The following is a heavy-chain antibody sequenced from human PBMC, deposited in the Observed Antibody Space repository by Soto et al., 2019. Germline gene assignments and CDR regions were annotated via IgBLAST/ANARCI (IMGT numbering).Heavy chain of an antibody. CDR2: IDPDNGRT. CDR3: TRMSRSFDY. J-gene: IGHJ4*02. Sequence: QVLLEQSGAEVRRPGASVEISCQASGYPFSNYQMHWVRQAPGQGLEWMGMIDPDNGRTKFAQSLQGRVTMTRDTSTNSVYMELRALKSEDTAIYFCTRMSRSFDYWGQGSHVTVSS. V-gene: IGHV1-46*03. CDR1: GYPFSNYQ.